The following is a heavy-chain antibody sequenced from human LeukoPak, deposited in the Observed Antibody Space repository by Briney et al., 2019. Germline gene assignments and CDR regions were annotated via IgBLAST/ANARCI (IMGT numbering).Heavy chain of an antibody. CDR1: GFTFSSYA. J-gene: IGHJ4*02. V-gene: IGHV3-23*01. D-gene: IGHD2-15*01. Sequence: GGSLRLSCAASGFTFSSYAMSWVRQAPGKGLEWVSAISGSGGSTYYADSVKGRFTISRDNSKNTLYLQMNSLRAEDTAVYYCARGDIVVVVAATPVDYWGQGTLVTVSS. CDR3: ARGDIVVVVAATPVDY. CDR2: ISGSGGST.